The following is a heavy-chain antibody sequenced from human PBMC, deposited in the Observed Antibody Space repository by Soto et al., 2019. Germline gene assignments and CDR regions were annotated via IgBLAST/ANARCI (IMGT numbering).Heavy chain of an antibody. CDR3: ASQDYDKSVYYFDY. CDR1: GGSVSSQY. CDR2: IYNGGIP. V-gene: IGHV4-4*07. J-gene: IGHJ4*02. D-gene: IGHD3-22*01. Sequence: QVEMGESGPGLLKPSETLSLTCTVSGGSVSSQYWSWIRQPAGKGLEWIGRIYNGGIPLIHPSLESRVALSLDTSKNQFALTLSSVTAADTATYYCASQDYDKSVYYFDYWGRGTLVTVSS.